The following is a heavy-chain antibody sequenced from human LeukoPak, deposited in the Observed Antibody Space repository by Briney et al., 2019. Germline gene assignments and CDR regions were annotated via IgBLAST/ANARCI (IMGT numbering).Heavy chain of an antibody. V-gene: IGHV3-23*01. Sequence: GGSLRLSCAASGFTFTNYAMNWVRQAPGKGLEWVSGISASGGTTYYADSVKGRFTISRDNSKSMLYLQMNSLRAEDTAIYYCARDPYGSGWYSFFGYWGQGTLVTVSS. J-gene: IGHJ4*02. CDR2: ISASGGTT. CDR1: GFTFTNYA. CDR3: ARDPYGSGWYSFFGY. D-gene: IGHD6-19*01.